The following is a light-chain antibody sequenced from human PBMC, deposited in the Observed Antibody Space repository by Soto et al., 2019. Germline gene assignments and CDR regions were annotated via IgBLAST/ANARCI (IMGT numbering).Light chain of an antibody. CDR1: TGAVTSGHY. CDR2: DAT. Sequence: QAVVTQEPSLTVSPGGTVTLTCGSSTGAVTSGHYHHWIQQKPGQAPRTLIYDATNKQSWTPARFSASLLGGKAALTLSGAQPEDDGDYYCSLSYDGARIFGGGTKVTVL. J-gene: IGLJ2*01. CDR3: SLSYDGARI. V-gene: IGLV7-46*01.